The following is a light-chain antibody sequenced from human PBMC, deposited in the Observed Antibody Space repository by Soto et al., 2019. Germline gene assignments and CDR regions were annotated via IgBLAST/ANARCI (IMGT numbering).Light chain of an antibody. V-gene: IGLV2-14*01. CDR1: SGDIGSYNR. CDR2: EVT. Sequence: QSVLTQPASVSGSPGQSITISCTGTSGDIGSYNRVSWYQQHPGKAPKLIIYEVTDRPSGVSNRFSGSKSGNTASLTISGLQAEDEADYYCFSHRSGDSHVFGTGTKVTVL. J-gene: IGLJ1*01. CDR3: FSHRSGDSHV.